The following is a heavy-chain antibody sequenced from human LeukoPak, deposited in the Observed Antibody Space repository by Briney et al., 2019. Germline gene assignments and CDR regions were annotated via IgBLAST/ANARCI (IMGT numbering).Heavy chain of an antibody. Sequence: ASVKVSCKASGYTFSTYYMHWVRQAPGQGPEWMGIINTSGGSTTYAQKFRGRVTMTRDTSTSIVYMELSSLRSEDTAVYYCARVWSYYYYGLDVWGQGTTVTVSS. CDR2: INTSGGST. CDR1: GYTFSTYY. J-gene: IGHJ6*02. V-gene: IGHV1-46*01. CDR3: ARVWSYYYYGLDV. D-gene: IGHD3-10*01.